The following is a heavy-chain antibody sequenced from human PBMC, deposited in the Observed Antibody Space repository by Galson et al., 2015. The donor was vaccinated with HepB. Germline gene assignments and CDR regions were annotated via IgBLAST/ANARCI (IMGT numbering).Heavy chain of an antibody. D-gene: IGHD3-10*01. J-gene: IGHJ5*02. CDR2: ISYDGSNK. Sequence: SLRLSCAASGFTFSSCGMHWVRQAPGKGLEWVAVISYDGSNKYYADSVKGRFTISRDNSKNTLYLQMSSLKASDTAMYYCARQDYGSGSAAYWFDPWGQGTLVTVSS. V-gene: IGHV3-30*03. CDR3: ARQDYGSGSAAYWFDP. CDR1: GFTFSSCG.